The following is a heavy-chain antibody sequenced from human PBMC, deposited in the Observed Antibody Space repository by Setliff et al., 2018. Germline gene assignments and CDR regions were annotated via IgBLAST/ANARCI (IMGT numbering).Heavy chain of an antibody. CDR1: RFTFSNYA. CDR3: AKDVSPPGTNGWYPYVLDI. D-gene: IGHD6-19*01. CDR2: ISASGRTT. V-gene: IGHV3-23*01. J-gene: IGHJ3*02. Sequence: PGGSLRLSCAASRFTFSNYAMSWVRQAPGKGLEWVSAISASGRTTYSADSVKGRFTISRDKSKNTRSLQMNSLRAEDTAVYYCAKDVSPPGTNGWYPYVLDIWGQGTMVTVSS.